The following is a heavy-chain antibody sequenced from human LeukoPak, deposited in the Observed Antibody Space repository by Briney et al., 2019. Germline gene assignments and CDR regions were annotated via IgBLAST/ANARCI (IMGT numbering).Heavy chain of an antibody. J-gene: IGHJ4*02. V-gene: IGHV4-4*07. CDR1: GGSIITYY. CDR3: ARDLGSSSYFDY. Sequence: KSSETLSLTCTVSGGSIITYYWSWIRQPAGKGLEWIGRVYSSVSTNYNPSLKSRVTMSVDTSKNQHSLNLSSVTAADTAMYYCARDLGSSSYFDYWGPGTLVTVSS. D-gene: IGHD6-19*01. CDR2: VYSSVST.